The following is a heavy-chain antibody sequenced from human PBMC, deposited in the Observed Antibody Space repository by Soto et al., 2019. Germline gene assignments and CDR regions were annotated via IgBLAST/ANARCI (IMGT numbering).Heavy chain of an antibody. CDR3: AIERACSNTNCYEEWFY. CDR2: ISFDGRNT. Sequence: QVQLVESGRGVVQPGRSLRLSCAASGFTFSTYGMHWVRQAQGKGLEWVAVISFDGRNTDSADTVKGLFTISIDNSKDTLYLQINSLRPEDTAVYYCAIERACSNTNCYEEWFYWGPGTLVTVSS. D-gene: IGHD2-2*01. V-gene: IGHV3-30*03. J-gene: IGHJ4*02. CDR1: GFTFSTYG.